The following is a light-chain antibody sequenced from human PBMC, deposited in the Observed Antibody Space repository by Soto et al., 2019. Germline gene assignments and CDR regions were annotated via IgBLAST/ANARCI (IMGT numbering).Light chain of an antibody. Sequence: EIVLTQSPGTLSLSPGERATLCCRASQSVSNNYLAWYQQKPGQAPRLLIYGASNRATGIPDRFSGSGSGTDFTLTISRLEPEDFAVYYCQQYGSSFITFGQGTRLEIK. V-gene: IGKV3-20*01. CDR1: QSVSNNY. CDR2: GAS. CDR3: QQYGSSFIT. J-gene: IGKJ5*01.